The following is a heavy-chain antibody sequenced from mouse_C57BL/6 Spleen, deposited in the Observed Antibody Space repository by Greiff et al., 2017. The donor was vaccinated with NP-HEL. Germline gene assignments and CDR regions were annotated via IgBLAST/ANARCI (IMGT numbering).Heavy chain of an antibody. CDR2: IDPSDSET. D-gene: IGHD1-1*01. V-gene: IGHV1-52*01. Sequence: QVQLQQPGAELVRPGSSVKLSCKASGYTFTSYWMHWVKQRPIQGLEWIGNIDPSDSETHYNQKFKDKATLTVDKSSSTAYMQLSSLTSEDSAVYYCASIYYYGSSHAMDYWGQGTSVTVSS. CDR3: ASIYYYGSSHAMDY. J-gene: IGHJ4*01. CDR1: GYTFTSYW.